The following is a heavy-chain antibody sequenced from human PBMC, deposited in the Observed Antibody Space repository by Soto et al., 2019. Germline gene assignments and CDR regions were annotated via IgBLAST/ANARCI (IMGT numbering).Heavy chain of an antibody. V-gene: IGHV1-2*02. CDR3: ARLSEWTWNGMDV. CDR2: INPDSGGT. J-gene: IGHJ6*02. CDR1: GYTFTGYY. D-gene: IGHD1-1*01. Sequence: ASVKVSCKASGYTFTGYYMHWVRQAPGQGLEWMGWINPDSGGTNYAQKFQGRVTITADKSTSTAYMELSSLRSEDTAVYYCARLSEWTWNGMDVWGQGTTVTVSS.